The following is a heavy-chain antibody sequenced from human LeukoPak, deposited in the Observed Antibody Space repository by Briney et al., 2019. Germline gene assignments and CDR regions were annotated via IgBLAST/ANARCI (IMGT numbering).Heavy chain of an antibody. CDR2: IRSSSYI. CDR3: ARQEYFCYYYMDV. CDR1: GFTFSSYS. V-gene: IGHV3-21*01. J-gene: IGHJ6*03. Sequence: GGSLTLSCAPSGFTFSSYSMNWAGQATGGGLEWVSSIRSSSYIDYAGSVKGRFTISRDNAKNSLYLQMNSLRAEDTAVYDCARQEYFCYYYMDVWGKGTTVTVSS.